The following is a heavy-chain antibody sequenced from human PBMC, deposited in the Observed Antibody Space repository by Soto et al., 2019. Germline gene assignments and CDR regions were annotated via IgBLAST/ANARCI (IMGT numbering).Heavy chain of an antibody. V-gene: IGHV4-31*03. CDR1: GGSISSDNHY. CDR3: AREEIAPAASDAFDI. J-gene: IGHJ3*02. Sequence: SETLSLTCTISGGSISSDNHYWSWIRQHPGKGLEWIGYIHYTGSTYYNPSLESRVTISVDTSKNQFSLNLNSVTAADTAVFYCAREEIAPAASDAFDIWGQGTMVTVSS. D-gene: IGHD2-2*01. CDR2: IHYTGST.